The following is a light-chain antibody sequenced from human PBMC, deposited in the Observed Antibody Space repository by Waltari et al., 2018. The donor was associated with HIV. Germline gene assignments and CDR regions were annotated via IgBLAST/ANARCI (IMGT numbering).Light chain of an antibody. CDR1: ELPDHY. CDR2: KDK. Sequence: YELTQPPSVSVSPGQTAKIICSGDELPDHYAHWYQQRPGQAPVLVIYKDKERPSGIPERCSGSSAGNTATLTISGVLEEDEADYYCQSADSSETLGVFGGGTKLTVL. V-gene: IGLV3-25*03. CDR3: QSADSSETLGV. J-gene: IGLJ3*02.